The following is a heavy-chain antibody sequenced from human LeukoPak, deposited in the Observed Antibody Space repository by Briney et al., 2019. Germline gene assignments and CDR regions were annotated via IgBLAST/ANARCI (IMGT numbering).Heavy chain of an antibody. CDR2: IRFVGSNK. CDR3: AKESRRRKTYDYDSSASYFFDY. Sequence: PPGGSLRLSCAASGFSFSSYGMSSVRQAPGKGLEWVTFIRFVGSNKYYADSVKGRFTISRDNSKNTLYLQVSSLRAEDTAVYYCAKESRRRKTYDYDSSASYFFDYWGQGTLVTVSS. D-gene: IGHD3-22*01. CDR1: GFSFSSYG. J-gene: IGHJ4*02. V-gene: IGHV3-30*02.